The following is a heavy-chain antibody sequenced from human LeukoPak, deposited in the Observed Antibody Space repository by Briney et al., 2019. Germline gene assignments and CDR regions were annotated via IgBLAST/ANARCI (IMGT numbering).Heavy chain of an antibody. CDR1: GGSFSGYY. CDR3: ARGHDIVAAI. Sequence: SETLSLTCAVYGGSFSGYYWSWIRQPPGKGLEWIGEINHSGSTNYNPSLKSRVTISVDTSKNQFSLKLSSVTAADTAVYYCARGHDIVAAIWGQGTLVTVSS. J-gene: IGHJ4*02. D-gene: IGHD5-12*01. CDR2: INHSGST. V-gene: IGHV4-34*01.